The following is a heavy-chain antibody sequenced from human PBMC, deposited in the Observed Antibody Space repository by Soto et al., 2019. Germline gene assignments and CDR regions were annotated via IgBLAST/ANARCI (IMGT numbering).Heavy chain of an antibody. V-gene: IGHV1-3*01. J-gene: IGHJ6*02. CDR2: INAGNGNT. CDR1: GYTFTSYA. D-gene: IGHD2-15*01. Sequence: QVQLVQSGAEVKKPGASVKVSCKASGYTFTSYAMHWVRQAPGQRLEWMGWINAGNGNTKYSQKFQGRVTITRDTSASTAYMELISLRSEDTAVYYCASSSVVVVAATHYYYYGMDVWGQGTTVTVSS. CDR3: ASSSVVVVAATHYYYYGMDV.